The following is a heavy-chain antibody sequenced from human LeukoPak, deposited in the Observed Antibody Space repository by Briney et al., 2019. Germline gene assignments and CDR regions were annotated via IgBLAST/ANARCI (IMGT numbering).Heavy chain of an antibody. CDR1: GGSISSYY. V-gene: IGHV4-59*12. D-gene: IGHD6-13*01. J-gene: IGHJ4*02. Sequence: PSETLSLTCTVSGGSISSYYWSWIRQPPGKGLEWIGYIYYSGSTNYNPSLKSRVTISVDTSKNQFSLKLSSVTAADTAVYYCAREGEWIAAAGTDFDYWGQGTLVTVSS. CDR2: IYYSGST. CDR3: AREGEWIAAAGTDFDY.